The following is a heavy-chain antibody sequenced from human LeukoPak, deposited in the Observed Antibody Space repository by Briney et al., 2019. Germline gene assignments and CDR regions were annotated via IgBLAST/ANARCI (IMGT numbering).Heavy chain of an antibody. CDR1: GLPFSTYW. CDR3: ASLLPPT. Sequence: GGSLTLSCAASGLPFSTYWMHWVRQAPGEGPEWVSRIKSDGTITNYADSVKGRFTISRDNAKNTLYLQMNSLRGEDTAVYYCASLLPPTWGQGTLVTVSS. CDR2: IKSDGTIT. J-gene: IGHJ4*02. V-gene: IGHV3-74*01. D-gene: IGHD1-26*01.